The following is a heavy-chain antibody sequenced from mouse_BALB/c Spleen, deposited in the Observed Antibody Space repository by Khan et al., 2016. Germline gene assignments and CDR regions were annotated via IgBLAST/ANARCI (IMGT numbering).Heavy chain of an antibody. J-gene: IGHJ4*01. CDR3: ARQDGKPHDGMDY. D-gene: IGHD2-1*01. Sequence: QVQLQQSGAGLVKPGASVKLSCKASGYTFNEYIIHWVKQRSGLGLEWIGWFYPLSGGIKYDEKFKDKATLTADKSSSTVYLELSRLTSEDSAVYFCARQDGKPHDGMDYWGQGTSVTVSS. CDR2: FYPLSGGI. CDR1: GYTFNEYI. V-gene: IGHV1-62-2*01.